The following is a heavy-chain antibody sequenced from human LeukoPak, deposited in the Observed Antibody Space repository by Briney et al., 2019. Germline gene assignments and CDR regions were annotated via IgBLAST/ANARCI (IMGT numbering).Heavy chain of an antibody. J-gene: IGHJ4*02. D-gene: IGHD6-13*01. V-gene: IGHV3-48*03. CDR1: GFTFGRYE. CDR2: IGTIISTT. Sequence: GGSLRLSCAASGFTFGRYEMNWVRQAPGKGLEWVSYIGTIISTTYYADSVKGRFTVSRDDAKSSLYLQMSSLRAEDTAVYYCARDDGYSSSWYDYWGQGTLVTVSS. CDR3: ARDDGYSSSWYDY.